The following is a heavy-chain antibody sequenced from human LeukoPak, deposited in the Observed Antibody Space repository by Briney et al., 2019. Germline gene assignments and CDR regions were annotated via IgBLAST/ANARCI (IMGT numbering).Heavy chain of an antibody. J-gene: IGHJ4*02. CDR2: ISSSSSYI. CDR3: AKHSMDYGDYVGEDY. D-gene: IGHD4-17*01. Sequence: PGGSLRLSCAASGFTFSSYSMNWVRQAPGKGLEWVSSISSSSSYIYYADSVKGRFTISRDKAKNSLYLQMNSLRAEDTAVYYCAKHSMDYGDYVGEDYWGQGTLVTVSS. CDR1: GFTFSSYS. V-gene: IGHV3-21*01.